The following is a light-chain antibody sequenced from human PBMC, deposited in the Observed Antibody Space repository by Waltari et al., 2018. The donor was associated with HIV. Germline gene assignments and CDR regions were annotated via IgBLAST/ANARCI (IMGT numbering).Light chain of an antibody. Sequence: QSALTQPPSASGSPGQSVTISCTGTSSDVGGYNYVSWYQQHPGKAPQLMIYGVNKRPSGVPDRFSASNAGNTASLTVSGLQGEDEAEYYCSSYGGSNNVVFGGGTKLTVL. CDR1: SSDVGGYNY. J-gene: IGLJ2*01. CDR3: SSYGGSNNVV. V-gene: IGLV2-8*01. CDR2: GVN.